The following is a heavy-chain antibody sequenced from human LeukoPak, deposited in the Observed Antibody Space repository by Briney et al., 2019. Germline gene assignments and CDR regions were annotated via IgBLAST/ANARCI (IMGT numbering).Heavy chain of an antibody. CDR2: IGTAGDT. CDR1: GXTFSSYD. CDR3: ARGGYYYGMDV. Sequence: GGSLRLSWAASGXTFSSYDVHWVRQATGKGLEWVSAIGTAGDTYYPGSVKGRFTISRENAKNSLYLQMNSLRAGDTAVYYCARGGYYYGMDVWGQGTTVTVSS. V-gene: IGHV3-13*04. J-gene: IGHJ6*02.